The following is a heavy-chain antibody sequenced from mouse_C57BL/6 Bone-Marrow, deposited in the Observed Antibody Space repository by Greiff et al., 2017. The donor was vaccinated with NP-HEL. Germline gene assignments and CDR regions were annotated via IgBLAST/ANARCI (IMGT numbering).Heavy chain of an antibody. V-gene: IGHV1-52*01. CDR2: IDPSDSET. D-gene: IGHD2-5*01. Sequence: QVQLQQPGAELVRPGSSVKLSCKASGYTFTSYWMHWVKQRPIQGLEWIGNIDPSDSETHYNQKFKDKATLTVDKSSSTAYMQLSSLTSEDSAVDYCARWAYYSNPRGAWFAYWGQGTLVTVSA. CDR1: GYTFTSYW. CDR3: ARWAYYSNPRGAWFAY. J-gene: IGHJ3*01.